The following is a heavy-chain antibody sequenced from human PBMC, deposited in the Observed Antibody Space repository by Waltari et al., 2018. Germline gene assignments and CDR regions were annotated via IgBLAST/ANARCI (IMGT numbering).Heavy chain of an antibody. Sequence: EVQLLESGGGLVQPGGSLRLSCAASGFTFSSYAMSWVRQAPGKGLEWVSVIYSGGSTYYADPVKGRFTISGDKSKNTLYLQMNSLRAEDTAVYYCAKGVGAGSYSSGWYVDYWGQGTLVTVSS. D-gene: IGHD6-19*01. V-gene: IGHV3-23*03. CDR3: AKGVGAGSYSSGWYVDY. CDR1: GFTFSSYA. J-gene: IGHJ4*02. CDR2: IYSGGST.